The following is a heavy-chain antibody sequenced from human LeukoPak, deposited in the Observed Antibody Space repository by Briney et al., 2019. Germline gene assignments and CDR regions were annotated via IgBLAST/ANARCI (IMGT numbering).Heavy chain of an antibody. CDR1: GDSITSSRW. CDR3: AGTWKYQSLDNFYGLGV. Sequence: SGTLSLTCAVSGDSITSSRWWNWVRQAPGKGLEWIGETHHGGSTNYNPSLKSRVTISVDKSKNQFSLILNSVTAADTAVYFCAGTWKYQSLDNFYGLGVWGQGTTVTVSS. V-gene: IGHV4-4*02. CDR2: THHGGST. J-gene: IGHJ6*02. D-gene: IGHD2-2*01.